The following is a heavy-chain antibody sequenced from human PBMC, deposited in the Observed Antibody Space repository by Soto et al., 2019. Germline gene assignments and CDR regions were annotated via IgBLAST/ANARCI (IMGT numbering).Heavy chain of an antibody. CDR1: GYSFTNYW. D-gene: IGHD1-26*01. V-gene: IGHV5-10-1*01. CDR3: AILLTLRGLDV. CDR2: IDPSDSYT. J-gene: IGHJ6*02. Sequence: ESLKISCQASGYSFTNYWISWVRQMPGKGLEWMGRIDPSDSYTNYSPSFQGHVTISADKSISTAYLQWSSLKASDTAMYYCAILLTLRGLDVWGQGTKVTVSS.